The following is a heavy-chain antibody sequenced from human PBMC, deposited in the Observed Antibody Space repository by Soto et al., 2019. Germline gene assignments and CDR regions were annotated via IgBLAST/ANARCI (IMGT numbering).Heavy chain of an antibody. V-gene: IGHV1-18*01. D-gene: IGHD6-19*01. CDR2: ISAYNGNT. CDR1: GYTFTSYG. CDR3: ARDLYSSGFDAFDI. J-gene: IGHJ3*02. Sequence: ASVKVSCKASGYTFTSYGISWVRQAPGQGLEWMGWISAYNGNTNYAQKLQGRVTMTTDTSTSTAYMELMSLRSDDTAVYYCARDLYSSGFDAFDIWGQGTMVTVSS.